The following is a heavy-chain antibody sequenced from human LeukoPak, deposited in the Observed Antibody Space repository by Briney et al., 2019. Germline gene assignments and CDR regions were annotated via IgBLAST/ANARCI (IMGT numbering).Heavy chain of an antibody. CDR1: DFNLRRKW. J-gene: IGHJ4*02. CDR3: AKEGDWNLDY. Sequence: GSLRLPLVASDFNLRRKWMDWVPQAPGKGPEWVANIKGDGSEKNYVDSVKGRFSISRDNAKSSLYLEMNSLRAEDTGVYYCAKEGDWNLDYWGQGALVTVSS. V-gene: IGHV3-7*04. CDR2: IKGDGSEK. D-gene: IGHD1-1*01.